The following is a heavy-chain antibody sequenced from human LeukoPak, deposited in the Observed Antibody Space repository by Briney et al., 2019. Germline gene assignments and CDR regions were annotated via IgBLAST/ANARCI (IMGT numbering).Heavy chain of an antibody. D-gene: IGHD2-21*02. CDR1: GFTVSNNY. J-gene: IGHJ5*02. Sequence: GGSLRLSCAASGFTVSNNYMIWVRQAPGKGLEWVSVIYSGDITYYADSVKGRFTISRDNSKNTLYLQMNSLRAEDTAVYYCASKNIVVVTASLHYRFDPWDQGTLVTVSS. CDR3: ASKNIVVVTASLHYRFDP. CDR2: IYSGDIT. V-gene: IGHV3-66*01.